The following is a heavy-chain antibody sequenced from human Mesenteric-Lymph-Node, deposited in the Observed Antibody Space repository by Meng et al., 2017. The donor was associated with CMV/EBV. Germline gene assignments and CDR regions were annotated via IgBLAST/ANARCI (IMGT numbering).Heavy chain of an antibody. CDR3: VRPLDMGDYDSPFDA. D-gene: IGHD4-17*01. CDR2: MYSSGSI. V-gene: IGHV4-59*01. CDR1: GGSISGYY. Sequence: SETLSPTCTVSGGSISGYYWSWIRQPPGKGLEWIGYMYSSGSINYNPSLKSRVTISLDTSQNRVSLQMTSVTAADTAFYYCVRPLDMGDYDSPFDAWGQGTLVTVSS. J-gene: IGHJ4*02.